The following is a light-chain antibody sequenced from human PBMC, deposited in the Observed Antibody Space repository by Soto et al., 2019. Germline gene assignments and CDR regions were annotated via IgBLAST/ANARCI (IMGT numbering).Light chain of an antibody. CDR2: GTS. CDR3: QQYGSPPWT. J-gene: IGKJ1*01. Sequence: EIVLTQSPGTLSLSPGERATRACRASQSLSSSYLAWFQQKPGQGPRLLIYGTSNRATGIPDRFSGSGSGTDFSLTISRLEPEDFALYYCQQYGSPPWTFGQGTKVEIK. CDR1: QSLSSSY. V-gene: IGKV3-20*01.